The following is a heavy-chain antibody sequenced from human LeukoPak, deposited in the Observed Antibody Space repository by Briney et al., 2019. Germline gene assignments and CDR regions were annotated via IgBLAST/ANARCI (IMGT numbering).Heavy chain of an antibody. CDR3: GVVPAATDAFDI. CDR2: INPNSGGT. V-gene: IGHV1-2*02. Sequence: ASVKVSCKASENTFSNYYMHWVRQAPGQGLEWMGWINPNSGGTNYAQKFQGRVTMTRDTSISTAYMELSRLRSDDTAVYYCGVVPAATDAFDIWGQGTMVTVSS. D-gene: IGHD2-2*01. CDR1: ENTFSNYY. J-gene: IGHJ3*02.